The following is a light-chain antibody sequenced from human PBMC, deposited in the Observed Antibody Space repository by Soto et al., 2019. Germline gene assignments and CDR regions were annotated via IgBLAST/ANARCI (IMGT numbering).Light chain of an antibody. J-gene: IGKJ1*01. CDR3: QEYGSTPVT. CDR2: SAS. Sequence: EIVLTQSPGTLSLSPGERATLSCRASPSVSGTSLAWYQQKPGQTPSLLIHSASTRASASPDRFRGSGSGTDFTPTISRLEPEDFAVYYCQEYGSTPVTFGQATKVEIK. CDR1: PSVSGTS. V-gene: IGKV3-20*01.